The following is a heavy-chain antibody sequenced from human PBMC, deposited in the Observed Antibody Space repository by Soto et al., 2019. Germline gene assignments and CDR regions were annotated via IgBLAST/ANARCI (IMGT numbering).Heavy chain of an antibody. J-gene: IGHJ4*02. CDR1: GFTFGDYA. CDR2: IRSKAYGGTT. Sequence: GGSLRLSCTASGFTFGDYAMSWFRQAPGKGLEWVGFIRSKAYGGTTEYAASVKGRFTISRDDSKSIAYLQMNSLKTEDTAVYYCTRDRRYIVVVPAALIFDYWGQGTLVTVSS. CDR3: TRDRRYIVVVPAALIFDY. D-gene: IGHD2-2*01. V-gene: IGHV3-49*03.